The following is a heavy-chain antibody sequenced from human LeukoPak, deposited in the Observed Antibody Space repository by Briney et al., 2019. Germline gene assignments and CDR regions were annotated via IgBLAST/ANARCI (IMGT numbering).Heavy chain of an antibody. J-gene: IGHJ3*02. CDR2: ISSSSSYI. Sequence: GGSLRLSCAASGFTFSDAWMSWVRQAPGKGLESVSSISSSSSYIYYADSVKGRFTISRDNAKNSLSLQMSSLRAEDTAVYYCARERYSRSSYDAFDMWGQGTMVTVSS. D-gene: IGHD6-6*01. CDR1: GFTFSDAW. CDR3: ARERYSRSSYDAFDM. V-gene: IGHV3-21*01.